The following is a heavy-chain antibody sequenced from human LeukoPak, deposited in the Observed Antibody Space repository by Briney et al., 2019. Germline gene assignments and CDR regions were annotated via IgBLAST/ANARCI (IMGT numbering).Heavy chain of an antibody. CDR1: GYSFTAFY. CDR2: ISPNSGAT. D-gene: IGHD6-13*01. Sequence: ASVKVSCKTSGYSFTAFYTHWVRQAPGQGLEWMGWISPNSGATNYAQKFQARVTMTGDTSISTAYMELSSLRSDDTAVYYCARLGGGSSWSNFDFWGQGTLVTVSS. CDR3: ARLGGGSSWSNFDF. V-gene: IGHV1-2*02. J-gene: IGHJ4*02.